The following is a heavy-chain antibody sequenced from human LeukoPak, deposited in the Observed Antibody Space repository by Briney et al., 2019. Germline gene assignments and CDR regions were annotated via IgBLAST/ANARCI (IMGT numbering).Heavy chain of an antibody. J-gene: IGHJ6*03. CDR3: ARLAPTSSGWYRYYYYYYMDV. CDR2: IYTSGCT. Sequence: SETLSLTCTVSGGSISSYYWSWIRQPPGKGLEWIGYIYTSGCTNYNPSLKSRVTISVDTSKNQFSLKLSSVTAADTAVYYCARLAPTSSGWYRYYYYYYMDVWGKGTTVTVSS. V-gene: IGHV4-4*09. CDR1: GGSISSYY. D-gene: IGHD6-19*01.